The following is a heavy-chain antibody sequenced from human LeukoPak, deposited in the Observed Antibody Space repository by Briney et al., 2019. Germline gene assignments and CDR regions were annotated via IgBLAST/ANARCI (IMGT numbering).Heavy chain of an antibody. V-gene: IGHV4-39*01. D-gene: IGHD2-2*01. J-gene: IGHJ4*02. CDR1: GGSISSSSYY. CDR2: IYYSGST. Sequence: PSETLSLTCTVSGGSISSSSYYWGWIRQPPGKWLEWIGRIYYSGSTYYNPSLKSRVTISVDTSKNQFSLKLSSVTAADTAVYYCARRQSTYCSSTSCYRRDVDYWGQGTLVTVSS. CDR3: ARRQSTYCSSTSCYRRDVDY.